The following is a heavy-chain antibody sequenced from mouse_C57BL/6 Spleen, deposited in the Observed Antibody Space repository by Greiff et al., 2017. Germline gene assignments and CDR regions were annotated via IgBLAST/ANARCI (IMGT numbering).Heavy chain of an antibody. Sequence: DVKLQESGPGLVKPSQSLSLTCSVTGYSITSGYYWNWIRQFPGNKLEWMGYISYDGSNNYNPSLKNRISITRDTSKNQFFLKLNSVTTEDTATYYCARLSTMVTTRYFDVWGTGTTVTVSS. CDR1: GYSITSGYY. CDR2: ISYDGSN. D-gene: IGHD2-2*01. V-gene: IGHV3-6*01. J-gene: IGHJ1*03. CDR3: ARLSTMVTTRYFDV.